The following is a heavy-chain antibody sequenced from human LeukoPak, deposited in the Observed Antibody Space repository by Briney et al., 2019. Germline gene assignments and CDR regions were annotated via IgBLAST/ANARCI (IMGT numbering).Heavy chain of an antibody. CDR2: ISSSGSTI. Sequence: GGSLRLSCAASGFTFSDYYMNWIRQAPGKGLEWVSYISSSGSTIYYADSVKGRFTISRDNAENSLYLQMNSLRAEDTAVYYCARTTYYYDSSGYDDAFDIWGQGTMVTVSS. CDR3: ARTTYYYDSSGYDDAFDI. V-gene: IGHV3-11*01. J-gene: IGHJ3*02. D-gene: IGHD3-22*01. CDR1: GFTFSDYY.